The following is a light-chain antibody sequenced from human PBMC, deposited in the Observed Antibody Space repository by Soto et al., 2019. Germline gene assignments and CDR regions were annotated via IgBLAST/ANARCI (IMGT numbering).Light chain of an antibody. CDR2: EVS. CDR3: CSYTNNGTLVV. J-gene: IGLJ2*01. Sequence: QSALTQPASVSGSPGQSITISCTGTSSDVGGYNYVCWYQQHPGKPPKLMIYEVSNRPSGVYNRFSGAKSGNTASLTISGRQAEDEADDYCCSYTNNGTLVVFGGGTKLTVL. V-gene: IGLV2-14*01. CDR1: SSDVGGYNY.